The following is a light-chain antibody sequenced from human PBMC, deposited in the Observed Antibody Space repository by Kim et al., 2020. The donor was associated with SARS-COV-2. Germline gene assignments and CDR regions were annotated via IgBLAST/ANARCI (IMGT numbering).Light chain of an antibody. V-gene: IGLV3-19*01. CDR1: SLRSYN. J-gene: IGLJ2*01. CDR2: GKN. CDR3: ISRDINDSVV. Sequence: VALGQTISTTCQRGSLRSYNATWYLQKPGQTPIIVFYGKNNRPSGIPDRFSGAISRSTTFLSTTGTWAGDGADYYCISRDINDSVVFGGGTKLTVL.